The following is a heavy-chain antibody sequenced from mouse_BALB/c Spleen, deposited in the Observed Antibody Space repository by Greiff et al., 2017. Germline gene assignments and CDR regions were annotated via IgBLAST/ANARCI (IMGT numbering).Heavy chain of an antibody. V-gene: IGHV1-80*01. CDR3: ARRRLTSYYFDY. Sequence: VQLQQSGAELVRPGSSVKISCKASGYAFSSYWMNWVKQRPGQGLEWIGQIYPGDGDTNYNGKFKGKATLTADKSSSTAYMQLSSLTSEDSAVYFCARRRLTSYYFDYWGQGTTLTVSS. CDR1: GYAFSSYW. CDR2: IYPGDGDT. J-gene: IGHJ2*01. D-gene: IGHD2-2*01.